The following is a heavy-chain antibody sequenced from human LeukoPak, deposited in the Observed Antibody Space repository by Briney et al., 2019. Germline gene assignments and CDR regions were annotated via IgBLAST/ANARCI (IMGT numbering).Heavy chain of an antibody. J-gene: IGHJ6*03. V-gene: IGHV1-8*03. Sequence: ASVKVSCKASGYTFTTYYVHWVRQATGQGLEWMGWMNPNSGNTGYAQKFQGRVTITRNTSISTAYMELSSLRSEDTAVYYCARGVKILGSGRFLEWLHYYYYYMDVWGKGTTVTVSS. D-gene: IGHD3-3*01. CDR2: MNPNSGNT. CDR1: GYTFTTYY. CDR3: ARGVKILGSGRFLEWLHYYYYYMDV.